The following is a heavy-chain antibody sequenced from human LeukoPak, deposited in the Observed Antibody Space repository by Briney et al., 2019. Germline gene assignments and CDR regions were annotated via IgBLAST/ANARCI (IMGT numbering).Heavy chain of an antibody. CDR2: IYYSGST. CDR1: GGSISSSSYY. V-gene: IGHV4-39*01. J-gene: IGHJ4*02. Sequence: SETLSLTCTVSGGSISSSSYYWGWIRQPPGKGLEWIGSIYYSGSTYYNPSLKSRVTTSVDTSKNQFSLKLSSVTAADTAVYYSASRVAASGRRDYWGQGTLVTVSS. D-gene: IGHD6-13*01. CDR3: ASRVAASGRRDY.